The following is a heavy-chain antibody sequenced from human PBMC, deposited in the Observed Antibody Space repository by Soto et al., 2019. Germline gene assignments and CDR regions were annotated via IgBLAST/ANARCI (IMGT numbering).Heavy chain of an antibody. CDR3: AKNPGYYDDSTGYHFDY. Sequence: GFLRLSCAASGFTFISYVMSWVLQAPWKGPKWVSTLSGSGGSTYYADSVKGRFTISRDNSKNTLYLQMNSLRAEDTAVYYCAKNPGYYDDSTGYHFDYWGQGTLVTVSS. V-gene: IGHV3-23*01. J-gene: IGHJ4*02. D-gene: IGHD3-22*01. CDR2: LSGSGGST. CDR1: GFTFISYV.